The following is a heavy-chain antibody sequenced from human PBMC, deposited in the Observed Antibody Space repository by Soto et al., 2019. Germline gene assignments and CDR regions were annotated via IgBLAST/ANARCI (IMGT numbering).Heavy chain of an antibody. CDR3: ARETPLDLDYGGNPCSDF. CDR1: GFTLSAYS. V-gene: IGHV3-21*01. Sequence: GGSLRLSCAASGFTLSAYSMNWVRQTPGKGLEWVSSISTSSTYIHYADSVKGRFTISRDNAKNSLFLQMNSLTAEDTAVYYCARETPLDLDYGGNPCSDFWGQGTLVTVSS. D-gene: IGHD4-17*01. CDR2: ISTSSTYI. J-gene: IGHJ4*02.